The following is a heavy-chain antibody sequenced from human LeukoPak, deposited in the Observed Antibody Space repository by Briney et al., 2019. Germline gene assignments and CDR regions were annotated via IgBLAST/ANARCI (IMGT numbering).Heavy chain of an antibody. CDR3: ARIDAFDI. Sequence: GGSLRLSCAASGFTFSNYNMNWVRQAPGKGLEWVSYISSRGSYTYYANSVKGRFTISRDNAKNSLYLQMNSLRAEDTAVYYCARIDAFDIWGQGTMVTVSS. CDR1: GFTFSNYN. V-gene: IGHV3-21*06. J-gene: IGHJ3*02. CDR2: ISSRGSYT.